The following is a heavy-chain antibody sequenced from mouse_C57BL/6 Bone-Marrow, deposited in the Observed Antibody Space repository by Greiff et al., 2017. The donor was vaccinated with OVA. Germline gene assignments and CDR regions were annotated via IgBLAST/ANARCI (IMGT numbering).Heavy chain of an antibody. J-gene: IGHJ3*01. CDR3: AGSGGFITTARGFAY. CDR1: GYTFTSYD. CDR2: IYPRDGST. D-gene: IGHD1-1*01. Sequence: VQLQQSGPELVKPGASVKLSCKASGYTFTSYDINWVKQRPGQGLEWLGWIYPRDGSTKYNEKFKGKATLTVDTSSSTASMALRSLTSEDSAVYFCAGSGGFITTARGFAYWGQGTLVTVSA. V-gene: IGHV1-85*01.